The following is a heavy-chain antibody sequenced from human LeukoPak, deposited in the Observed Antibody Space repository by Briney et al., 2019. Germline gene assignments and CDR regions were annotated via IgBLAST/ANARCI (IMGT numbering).Heavy chain of an antibody. J-gene: IGHJ4*02. CDR2: ISGSGGST. V-gene: IGHV3-23*01. D-gene: IGHD5-18*01. CDR1: GFTFSSYA. CDR3: AKDTGYSYGYSDY. Sequence: GGSLRLSCAASGFTFSSYAMSWVRQAPGKGLEWVSAISGSGGSTYYADSVKGRFTISRDNSKNTLYLQVNSLRAEDTAVYYCAKDTGYSYGYSDYWGQGTLVTVSS.